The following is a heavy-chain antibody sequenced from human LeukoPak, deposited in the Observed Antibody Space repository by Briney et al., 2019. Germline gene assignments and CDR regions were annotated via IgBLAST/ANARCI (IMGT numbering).Heavy chain of an antibody. Sequence: PSETLSLTCAVYGGSFSGYYWSWIRQPPGKGLEWIGEINHSGSTNYNPSLKSRVTISVDTSKNQFSLKLSSVTAADTAVYYCARLQRSSWPSYYFDYWGQGTLVTVSS. V-gene: IGHV4-34*01. CDR2: INHSGST. CDR1: GGSFSGYY. D-gene: IGHD6-13*01. CDR3: ARLQRSSWPSYYFDY. J-gene: IGHJ4*02.